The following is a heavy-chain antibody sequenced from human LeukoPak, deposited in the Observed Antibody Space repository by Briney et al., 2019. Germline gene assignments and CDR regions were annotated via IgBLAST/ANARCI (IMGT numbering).Heavy chain of an antibody. CDR1: GGSISSSSYY. CDR2: IYYSGST. V-gene: IGHV4-39*01. Sequence: SETLSLTCTVSGGSISSSSYYWGWIRQPPGKGLEWIGSIYYSGSTYYNPSLKSRVTISVDTSKNQFSLKLSSVTAADTAVYYCARVMVVVGWFDPWGQGTLVTVSS. D-gene: IGHD2-15*01. CDR3: ARVMVVVGWFDP. J-gene: IGHJ5*02.